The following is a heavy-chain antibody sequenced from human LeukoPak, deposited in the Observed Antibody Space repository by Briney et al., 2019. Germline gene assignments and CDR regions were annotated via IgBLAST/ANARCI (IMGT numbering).Heavy chain of an antibody. Sequence: SVKVSCKASGGTFSSHANSWVRQAPGQGLEWMGGIIPIFGTANYAQKFQGRVTITADESTSTAYMELSSLRSGDTAVYYCARYVVVPAELDYWGQVTLVTVSS. CDR1: GGTFSSHA. V-gene: IGHV1-69*13. D-gene: IGHD2-2*01. CDR3: ARYVVVPAELDY. CDR2: IIPIFGTA. J-gene: IGHJ4*02.